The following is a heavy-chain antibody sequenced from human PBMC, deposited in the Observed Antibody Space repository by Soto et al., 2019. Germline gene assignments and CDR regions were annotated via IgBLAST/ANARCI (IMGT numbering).Heavy chain of an antibody. CDR1: GYTFTGYY. CDR2: INPHSGGT. CDR3: ARAAYGSGSQSAFDP. V-gene: IGHV1-2*04. Sequence: QVQLVQSGAEVKKPGASVKVSCKASGYTFTGYYMHWVRQAPGQGLEWMGWINPHSGGTNYAQKFQGWGTMTRDTSISTAEMELSRLRSDDTAVYYCARAAYGSGSQSAFDPWGQGNLVTVSS. D-gene: IGHD3-10*01. J-gene: IGHJ5*02.